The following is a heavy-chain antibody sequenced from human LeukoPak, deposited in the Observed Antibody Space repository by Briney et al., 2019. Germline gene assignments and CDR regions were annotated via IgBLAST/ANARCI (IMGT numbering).Heavy chain of an antibody. J-gene: IGHJ4*02. CDR1: GFTFSSYG. CDR3: AKDRGWELPTDYFDY. Sequence: GGSLRLSRAASGFTFSSYGMHWVRQAPGKGLEWVAFIRYDGSNKYYADSVKGRFTISRDNSKNTLYLQMNSLRAEDTAVYYCAKDRGWELPTDYFDYWGQGTLVTVSS. V-gene: IGHV3-30*02. CDR2: IRYDGSNK. D-gene: IGHD1-26*01.